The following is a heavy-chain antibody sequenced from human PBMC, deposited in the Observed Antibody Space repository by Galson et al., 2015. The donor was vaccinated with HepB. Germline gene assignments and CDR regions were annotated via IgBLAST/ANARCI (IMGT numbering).Heavy chain of an antibody. CDR3: ARDTRAGIAVAGLFYY. CDR1: GFTFSYYH. D-gene: IGHD6-19*01. CDR2: ISSSSSTI. V-gene: IGHV3-48*04. Sequence: SLRLSCAASGFTFSYYHMNWVRQAPGKGLEWVSYISSSSSTIYYADSVKGRFTVSRDNAKNSLYLQMNSLRAEDTAMYYCARDTRAGIAVAGLFYYWGQGTLVTVSS. J-gene: IGHJ4*02.